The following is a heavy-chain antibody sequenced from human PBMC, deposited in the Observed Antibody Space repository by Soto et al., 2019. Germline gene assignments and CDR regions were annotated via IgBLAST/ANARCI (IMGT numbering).Heavy chain of an antibody. D-gene: IGHD3-3*01. Sequence: ASVKVSCKASGYTFTSYGISWVRQAPGQGLEWMGWISAYNGNTNYAQKLQGRVTMTTDTSTSTAYMELRSLRSDDTAVYYCARGAKPLSPDYDFWSGYYPGYFDYWGQGTLVTVSS. V-gene: IGHV1-18*01. J-gene: IGHJ4*02. CDR1: GYTFTSYG. CDR2: ISAYNGNT. CDR3: ARGAKPLSPDYDFWSGYYPGYFDY.